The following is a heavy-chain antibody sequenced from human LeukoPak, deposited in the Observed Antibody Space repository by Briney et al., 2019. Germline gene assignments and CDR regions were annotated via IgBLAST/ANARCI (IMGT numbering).Heavy chain of an antibody. J-gene: IGHJ4*02. CDR1: GGSFSGYY. CDR3: ARAMAGYSSSWYGPHPHCFDY. Sequence: PSETLSLTCAVYGGSFSGYYWSLIRQPPWKGLEWIGEINHSGSTNYNPSLKSRVTISVDTSKNQFSLKLSSVTAADTAVYYCARAMAGYSSSWYGPHPHCFDYWGQGTLVTVSS. V-gene: IGHV4-34*01. CDR2: INHSGST. D-gene: IGHD6-13*01.